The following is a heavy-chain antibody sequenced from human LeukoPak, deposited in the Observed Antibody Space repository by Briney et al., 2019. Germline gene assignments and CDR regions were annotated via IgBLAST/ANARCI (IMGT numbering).Heavy chain of an antibody. CDR1: GGSISGFY. CDR2: INPSGGT. D-gene: IGHD6-13*01. Sequence: SETLSLTCTVSGGSISGFYWSWIRQPAGKGLEWIGRINPSGGTNYNPSLKSRVTMSVDTSKNQFSLNLSSVTAADTAVYYCARSVGAAAHFDYWGQGTLVTVSS. J-gene: IGHJ4*02. CDR3: ARSVGAAAHFDY. V-gene: IGHV4-4*07.